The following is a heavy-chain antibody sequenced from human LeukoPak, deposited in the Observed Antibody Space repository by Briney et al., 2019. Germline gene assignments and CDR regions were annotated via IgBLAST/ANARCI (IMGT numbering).Heavy chain of an antibody. CDR2: MRYDGSNK. V-gene: IGHV3-30*02. Sequence: SGGSLSLFCTVCGLTLSRYDVLWVRESRGKGLEWVAFMRYDGSNKYYADSVKGRFTISRDNSKNTLYLQINSLRAEDTAVYYCARPARLYCSGGSCYARYYGMDVRGQGTTVTVSS. CDR1: GLTLSRYD. CDR3: ARPARLYCSGGSCYARYYGMDV. J-gene: IGHJ6*02. D-gene: IGHD2-15*01.